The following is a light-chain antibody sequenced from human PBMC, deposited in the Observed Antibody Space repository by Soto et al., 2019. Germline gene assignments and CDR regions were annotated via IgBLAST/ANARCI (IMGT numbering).Light chain of an antibody. CDR2: KAS. CDR1: QSISNW. J-gene: IGKJ1*01. V-gene: IGKV1-5*03. CDR3: QQCNTYART. Sequence: DIQMTQSPSTLSASVGDRVTITCRASQSISNWLAWYQQKPGKAPKLLIYKASNLESGVPSRFSGSGSGTEFTLTISSLQPDDFVTYYCQQCNTYARTFGQGTKVESK.